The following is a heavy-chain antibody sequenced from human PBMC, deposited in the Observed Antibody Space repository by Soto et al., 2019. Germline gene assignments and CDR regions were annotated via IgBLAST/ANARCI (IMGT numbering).Heavy chain of an antibody. J-gene: IGHJ3*02. V-gene: IGHV1-2*02. CDR1: GYMFTGYY. CDR2: INPKSGGT. D-gene: IGHD3-22*01. CDR3: ATDRVAFDM. Sequence: ASVKVSCKASGYMFTGYYIHWVRQAPGQGLEWMGWINPKSGGTKYAEKFQGRGSMTGDTSTTTAYLELSSLTSDDTAVYYCATDRVAFDMWGQGTKVTVSS.